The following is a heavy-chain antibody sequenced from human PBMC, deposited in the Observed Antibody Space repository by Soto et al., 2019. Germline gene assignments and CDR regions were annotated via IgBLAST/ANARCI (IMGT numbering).Heavy chain of an antibody. J-gene: IGHJ4*02. Sequence: ASVKVSCKASGYTFTSYGISWVRQAPGQGLEWMGWISAYNGNTNYAQKLQGRVTMTTDTSTSTAYMELRSLRSDDTAVYYCARAHSPHITGTTRPFDYWGQGTLVTVSS. D-gene: IGHD1-7*01. CDR1: GYTFTSYG. CDR2: ISAYNGNT. CDR3: ARAHSPHITGTTRPFDY. V-gene: IGHV1-18*01.